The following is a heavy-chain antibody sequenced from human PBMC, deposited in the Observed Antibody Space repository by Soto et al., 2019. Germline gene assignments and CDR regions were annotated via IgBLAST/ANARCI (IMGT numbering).Heavy chain of an antibody. CDR3: ARVGCNSISCFTGWFDP. CDR1: GDSISSFF. V-gene: IGHV4-59*01. D-gene: IGHD2-2*01. CDR2: IYYSGSA. J-gene: IGHJ5*02. Sequence: QVQLQESGPGLVKPSETLSLTCTVSGDSISSFFWSWIRQPPGKGLEWIGYIYYSGSADYNPSLKSRVTISVDTSENQFSLKLSSVTAADTAVYYCARVGCNSISCFTGWFDPWGQGTLVTVSS.